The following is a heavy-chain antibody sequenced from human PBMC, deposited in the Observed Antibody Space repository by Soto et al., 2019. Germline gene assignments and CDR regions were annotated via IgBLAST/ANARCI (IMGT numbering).Heavy chain of an antibody. CDR2: ISGSGGST. J-gene: IGHJ4*02. CDR1: GFTFSSYA. Sequence: GGSLRLSCAASGFTFSSYAMSWVRQAPGKGLEWVSAISGSGGSTYYADSVKGRFTISRDNSKNTMYLQMNSLRAEDTAVYYCAKDRKYYDFWSSLPTVYFDYWGQGTLVTASS. D-gene: IGHD3-3*01. CDR3: AKDRKYYDFWSSLPTVYFDY. V-gene: IGHV3-23*01.